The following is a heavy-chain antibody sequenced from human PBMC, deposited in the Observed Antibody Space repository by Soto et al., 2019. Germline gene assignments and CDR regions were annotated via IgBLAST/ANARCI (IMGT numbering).Heavy chain of an antibody. V-gene: IGHV3-23*01. J-gene: IGHJ4*02. Sequence: EVQLLESGGGLVQPGGSLRLSCAASGFTFSSYAMSWVRQAPGKGLEWVSTISGSGGSAYYADSVKGRFTISRDNSKNTLYLQMNSLRAEDTAVYYCARRTSGWYLDYWGQGALVTVSS. CDR3: ARRTSGWYLDY. CDR1: GFTFSSYA. D-gene: IGHD6-19*01. CDR2: ISGSGGSA.